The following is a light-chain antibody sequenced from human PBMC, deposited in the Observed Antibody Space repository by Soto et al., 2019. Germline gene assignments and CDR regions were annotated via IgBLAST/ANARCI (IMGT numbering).Light chain of an antibody. CDR1: ESVRNNS. Sequence: LILTQSPGTLSLSPGERATLSCRASESVRNNSLAWYQQHPGQAPRLLIFGASSRATGIPDRFTGTGSGADFSLTISRLEPDDSAVYFCQHCGYGADTFGQGTKLEIK. J-gene: IGKJ2*01. CDR3: QHCGYGADT. CDR2: GAS. V-gene: IGKV3-20*01.